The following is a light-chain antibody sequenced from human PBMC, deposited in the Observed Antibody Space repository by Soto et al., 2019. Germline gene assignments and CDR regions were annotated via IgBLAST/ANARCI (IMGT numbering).Light chain of an antibody. CDR1: QSISSW. V-gene: IGKV1-5*03. Sequence: DIQMTQSPSTLSASVGDRVTITCRASQSISSWLAWYQQKPGKAPKLLIYKASNLESGVPSRFSGSGSGTEFTLTISSLQPDDFATDYCQQYNSYPYTFGQGTKLEIK. J-gene: IGKJ2*01. CDR2: KAS. CDR3: QQYNSYPYT.